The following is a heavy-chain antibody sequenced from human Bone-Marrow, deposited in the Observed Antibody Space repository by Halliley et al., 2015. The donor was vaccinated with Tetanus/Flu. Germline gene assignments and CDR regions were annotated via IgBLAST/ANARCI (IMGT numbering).Heavy chain of an antibody. J-gene: IGHJ4*02. D-gene: IGHD6-6*01. Sequence: AAVSYDGNNKYYAGSVRGRFTISRDNSKKIVYLQMDSLRADDTAIYYCAKDAKQLVRYLDSWGQGTLVTLSS. V-gene: IGHV3-30*18. CDR2: VSYDGNNK. CDR3: AKDAKQLVRYLDS.